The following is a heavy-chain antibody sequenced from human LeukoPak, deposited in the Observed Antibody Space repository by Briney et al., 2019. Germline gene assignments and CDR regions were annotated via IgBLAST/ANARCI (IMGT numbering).Heavy chain of an antibody. J-gene: IGHJ4*02. D-gene: IGHD2-21*01. CDR3: ARDGPAYSFEY. CDR2: ISTSGSTI. CDR1: GFIFSTYE. V-gene: IGHV3-48*03. Sequence: GGSLRLSCAASGFIFSTYEMHRVRQAPGKGLEWVSYISTSGSTIYYADSVKGRFTFSRDNARSSLFLQMNRLRAEDTAVYYCARDGPAYSFEYWGQGTLATVSS.